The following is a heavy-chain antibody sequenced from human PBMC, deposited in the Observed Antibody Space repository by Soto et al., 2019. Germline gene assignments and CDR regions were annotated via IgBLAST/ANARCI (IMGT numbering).Heavy chain of an antibody. V-gene: IGHV3-11*01. CDR1: GFVFSDYY. D-gene: IGHD3-22*01. CDR3: ARGENYYETSGYYYTISYYGMEV. J-gene: IGHJ6*02. Sequence: GSLRLSCAASGFVFSDYYMSWIRRAPGKGLEWVSDISASGSTIYYADSVKGRFTVSRDNAKNSLYLEMHSLRAEDTAIYYCARGENYYETSGYYYTISYYGMEVWGQGTTVTVSS. CDR2: ISASGSTI.